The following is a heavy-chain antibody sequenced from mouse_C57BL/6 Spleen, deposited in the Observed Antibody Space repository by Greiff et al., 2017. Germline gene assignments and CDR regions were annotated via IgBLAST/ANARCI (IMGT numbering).Heavy chain of an antibody. V-gene: IGHV1-22*01. CDR3: GRGLLSYYAMDY. Sequence: VQLQQSGPELVKPGASVKLSCKASGYTFTDYNMHWVKQSQGKSLEWIGYINPNNGGTSYNQKFKGQATLTINKSSSTAYMELRSLTSEDSAVYYCGRGLLSYYAMDYWGQGTSVTVSS. CDR1: GYTFTDYN. J-gene: IGHJ4*01. D-gene: IGHD2-3*01. CDR2: INPNNGGT.